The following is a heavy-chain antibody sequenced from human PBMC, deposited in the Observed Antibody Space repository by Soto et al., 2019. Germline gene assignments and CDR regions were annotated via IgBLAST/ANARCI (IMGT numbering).Heavy chain of an antibody. Sequence: GGSLRLSCAASGFTFSSYWMHWVRQAPGKGLVWVSRINSDGSSTSYADSVKGRFTISRDNTKDSLYLQMNSLRAEDTAIYYCARGSAFIGLDYWGQGTPVTVSS. J-gene: IGHJ4*02. D-gene: IGHD1-26*01. CDR1: GFTFSSYW. V-gene: IGHV3-74*01. CDR2: INSDGSST. CDR3: ARGSAFIGLDY.